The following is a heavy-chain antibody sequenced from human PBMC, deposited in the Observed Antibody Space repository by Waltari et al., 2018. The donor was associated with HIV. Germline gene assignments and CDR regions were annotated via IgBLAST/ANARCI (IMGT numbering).Heavy chain of an antibody. J-gene: IGHJ4*02. Sequence: QMPGKGLEWMGIIYPGDSDTRYSPSFQGQVTISADKSISTAYLQWSSLKASDTAMYYCASSYGDTGLLNFDYWGQGTLVTVSS. D-gene: IGHD4-17*01. V-gene: IGHV5-51*01. CDR3: ASSYGDTGLLNFDY. CDR2: IYPGDSDT.